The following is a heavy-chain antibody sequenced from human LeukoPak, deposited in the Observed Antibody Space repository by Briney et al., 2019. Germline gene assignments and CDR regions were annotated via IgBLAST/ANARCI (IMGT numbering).Heavy chain of an antibody. CDR1: GYTFTGYY. CDR2: INPNSGGT. V-gene: IGHV1-2*02. Sequence: ASVKVSCKASGYTFTGYYMHWVRQAPGQGLEWMGWINPNSGGTNYAQKFQGRVTMTRDTSISTAYMELSRLRSDDTAVYYCARGGDSGSYYGNWFDPWGQGTLVTVSS. J-gene: IGHJ5*02. CDR3: ARGGDSGSYYGNWFDP. D-gene: IGHD1-26*01.